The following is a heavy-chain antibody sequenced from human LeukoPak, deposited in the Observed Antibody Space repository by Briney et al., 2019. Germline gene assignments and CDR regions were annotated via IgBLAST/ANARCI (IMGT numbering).Heavy chain of an antibody. D-gene: IGHD4-17*01. CDR2: ISSNGGST. V-gene: IGHV3-64*01. CDR3: VRDRVSKDYGAAFDI. CDR1: GFTFSSYA. J-gene: IGHJ3*02. Sequence: GGSLRLSCAASGFTFSSYAMHWVRQAPGKELEYVSAISSNGGSTYYANSVKGRFAISRDNSKNTLYLQMGSLRAEDMAVYYCVRDRVSKDYGAAFDIWGQGTMVTVSS.